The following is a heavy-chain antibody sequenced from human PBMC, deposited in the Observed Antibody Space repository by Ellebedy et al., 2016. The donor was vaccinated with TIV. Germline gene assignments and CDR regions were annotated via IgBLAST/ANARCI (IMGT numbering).Heavy chain of an antibody. D-gene: IGHD3-9*01. CDR1: GGYIGSFY. V-gene: IGHV4-30-4*01. J-gene: IGHJ4*02. CDR3: ASAPGTTIITGYSLDY. Sequence: SQTLSLTXTVSGGYIGSFYWSWIRQPPGKGLQWIGLIYHSGRPYVKPSLKSRVSISMDTSKNQFALKVSSVTAAATAVYFCASAPGTTIITGYSLDYWGQGILITVSS. CDR2: IYHSGRP.